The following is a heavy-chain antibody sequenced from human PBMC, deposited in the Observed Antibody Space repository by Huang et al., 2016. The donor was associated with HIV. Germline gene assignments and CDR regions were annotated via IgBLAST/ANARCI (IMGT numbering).Heavy chain of an antibody. CDR1: GYTFTDSN. CDR3: ARDWSFGSSTSPAD. D-gene: IGHD6-6*01. J-gene: IGHJ4*02. CDR2: SNPKRGGT. V-gene: IGHV1-2*02. Sequence: QVQLVQSGAEVKNPGASVRVSCKASGYTFTDSNIHWGRQAPGQGLELMGCSNPKRGGTIYAQRFQGRITMTRDTTISTVHMDLRRIQSDDTAVYFCARDWSFGSSTSPADWGQGTLVTVSS.